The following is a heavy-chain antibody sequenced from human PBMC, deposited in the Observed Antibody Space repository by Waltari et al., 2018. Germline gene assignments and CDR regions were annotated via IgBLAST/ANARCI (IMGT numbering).Heavy chain of an antibody. D-gene: IGHD2-8*01. J-gene: IGHJ4*02. CDR1: GFTVSPNY. CDR3: LIGVGPDY. CDR2: IYSDGTT. Sequence: EVRLVESGGGLVQPGGSLRLSCAASGFTVSPNYMTWVRQAPGKGLEWVSIIYSDGTTYHADSVKGRFTSSRDTSKNTLYLQMNSLRADDTAVYYCLIGVGPDYWGQGTLVTVSS. V-gene: IGHV3-66*02.